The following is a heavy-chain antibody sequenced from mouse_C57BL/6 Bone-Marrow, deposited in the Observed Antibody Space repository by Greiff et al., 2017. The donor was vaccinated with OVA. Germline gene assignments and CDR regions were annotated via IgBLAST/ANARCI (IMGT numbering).Heavy chain of an antibody. CDR3: ARAGPYAMDY. CDR1: GYSITSGYY. D-gene: IGHD4-1*01. CDR2: IRYDGST. J-gene: IGHJ4*01. V-gene: IGHV3-6*01. Sequence: EVQLQQSGPGLVKPSPSLSLTCSVTGYSITSGYYWNWIRQFPGNKLEWMGYIRYDGSTNYNPSLKNRISITRDTSKNQFFLKLNSVTTEDTATYYCARAGPYAMDYWGQGTSVTVSS.